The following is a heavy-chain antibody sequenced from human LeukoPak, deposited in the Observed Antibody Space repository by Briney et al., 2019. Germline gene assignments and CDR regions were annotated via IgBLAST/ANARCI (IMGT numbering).Heavy chain of an antibody. J-gene: IGHJ4*02. CDR2: ISSSGSTI. CDR1: GFTFSSYE. CDR3: ARSAEEEDFWSGYWIDY. Sequence: PGGSLRLSCAASGFTFSSYETNWVRQAPGKGLEWVSYISSSGSTIYYADSVKGRFTISRDNAKNSLYLQMNSLRAEDTAVYYCARSAEEEDFWSGYWIDYWGQGTLVTVSS. D-gene: IGHD3-3*01. V-gene: IGHV3-48*03.